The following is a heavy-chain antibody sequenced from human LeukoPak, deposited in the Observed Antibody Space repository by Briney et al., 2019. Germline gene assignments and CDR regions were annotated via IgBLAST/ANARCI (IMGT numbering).Heavy chain of an antibody. CDR2: IGSAGDT. CDR1: GFTFSSYD. D-gene: IGHD6-19*01. Sequence: GGSLRLSCAAWGFTFSSYDMHWVRQATGKGREWVSAIGSAGDTYYPGSVKGRFTISKENAKNSLYLQMNSLRAGDAAVYYCARAGSGWYDFDYWGQGTLVTVSS. CDR3: ARAGSGWYDFDY. V-gene: IGHV3-13*01. J-gene: IGHJ4*02.